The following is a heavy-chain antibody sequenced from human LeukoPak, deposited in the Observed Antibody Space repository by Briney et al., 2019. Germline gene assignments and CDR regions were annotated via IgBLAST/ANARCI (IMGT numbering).Heavy chain of an antibody. J-gene: IGHJ4*02. CDR3: ARGDDYYDSSGQNRDY. Sequence: PGRSLRLSCAASGFTFSSYGMHWVRQAPGKGLEWVAVIWYDGSNKYYADSVKGRFTISRDNSKNTLYLQMNSLRAEDTAVYYCARGDDYYDSSGQNRDYWGQGTLVTVSS. CDR1: GFTFSSYG. CDR2: IWYDGSNK. D-gene: IGHD3-22*01. V-gene: IGHV3-33*01.